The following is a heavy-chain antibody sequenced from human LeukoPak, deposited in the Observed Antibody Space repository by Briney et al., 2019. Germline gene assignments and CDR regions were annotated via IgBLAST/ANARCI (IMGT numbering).Heavy chain of an antibody. Sequence: GGSLRLSCAASGFTVSGNYMNWVRQAPGKGLEWVSVIYSGGNTDYIDSVKGRFTISRDNSKNTLYLQMNSLRAEDTAVYYCARMRNIPAASSAGNFDYWGQGTLVTVSS. CDR1: GFTVSGNY. J-gene: IGHJ4*02. V-gene: IGHV3-66*01. CDR2: IYSGGNT. CDR3: ARMRNIPAASSAGNFDY. D-gene: IGHD6-13*01.